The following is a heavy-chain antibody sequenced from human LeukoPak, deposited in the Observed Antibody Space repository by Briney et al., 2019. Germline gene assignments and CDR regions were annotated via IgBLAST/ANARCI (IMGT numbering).Heavy chain of an antibody. CDR3: ASGGADDSSGYSVDY. D-gene: IGHD3-22*01. Sequence: VASVKVSCKASGYTFTSYGISWVRQAPGQGLEWMGRISAYNGNTNYAQKLQGRVTMTTDTSTSTAYMELRSLRSDDTAVYYCASGGADDSSGYSVDYWGQGTLVTVSS. CDR2: ISAYNGNT. CDR1: GYTFTSYG. V-gene: IGHV1-18*01. J-gene: IGHJ4*02.